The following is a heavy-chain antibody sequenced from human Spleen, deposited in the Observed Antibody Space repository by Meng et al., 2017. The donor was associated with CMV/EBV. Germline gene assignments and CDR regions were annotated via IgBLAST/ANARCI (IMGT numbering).Heavy chain of an antibody. V-gene: IGHV3-21*01. CDR1: GFTFSSYS. CDR2: ISSSSSYI. Sequence: GESLKISCAASGFTFSSYSMNWVRQAPGKGLEWVSSISSSSSYIYYADSVKGRFTISRDNAKNSLYLQMNSLRAEDTAVYYCAREDSYYFDYWGQGTLVTVSS. CDR3: AREDSYYFDY. D-gene: IGHD6-6*01. J-gene: IGHJ4*02.